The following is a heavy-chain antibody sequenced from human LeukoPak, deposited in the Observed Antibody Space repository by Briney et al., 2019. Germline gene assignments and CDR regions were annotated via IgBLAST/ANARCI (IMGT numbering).Heavy chain of an antibody. CDR2: ISAYNGNT. Sequence: GASVRVSCKTSSYTFTSYDISWVRQAPGQGLEWMGWISAYNGNTNYAQNLQGRVTMTTDTSTSTAYMELRSLISDDTAVYYCARVCSTSCYKGGVFDYWGQGTLVNVSS. CDR3: ARVCSTSCYKGGVFDY. J-gene: IGHJ4*02. CDR1: SYTFTSYD. D-gene: IGHD2-2*02. V-gene: IGHV1-18*01.